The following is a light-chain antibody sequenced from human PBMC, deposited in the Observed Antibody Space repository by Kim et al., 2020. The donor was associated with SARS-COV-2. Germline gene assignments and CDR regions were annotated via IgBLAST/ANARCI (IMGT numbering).Light chain of an antibody. J-gene: IGLJ1*01. CDR3: SSYASSRSYV. Sequence: GQSITISCTGTSSDVGRYKYVSWYQQHPGKAPKLMIYDVSERPSGVSNRFSGSKSGNTASLTISGLQPEDEANYYCSSYASSRSYVFGTGTKVTVL. V-gene: IGLV2-14*04. CDR2: DVS. CDR1: SSDVGRYKY.